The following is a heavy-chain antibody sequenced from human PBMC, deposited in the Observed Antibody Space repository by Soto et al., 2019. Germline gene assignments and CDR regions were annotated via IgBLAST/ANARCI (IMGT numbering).Heavy chain of an antibody. CDR3: ARFCSGSYYLPYFDY. D-gene: IGHD3-10*02. CDR2: IYWDYDK. J-gene: IGHJ4*02. CDR1: GFSLSTSGVG. Sequence: QITLKESGPTLVKPTQTLTLTCTFSGFSLSTSGVGVGWIRQPPGKALEWLALIYWDYDKRYSLYLKSRLTITMNTSKIRVGLTMTIMVPVYTPTYYCARFCSGSYYLPYFDYWGQGTLVTVSS. V-gene: IGHV2-5*02.